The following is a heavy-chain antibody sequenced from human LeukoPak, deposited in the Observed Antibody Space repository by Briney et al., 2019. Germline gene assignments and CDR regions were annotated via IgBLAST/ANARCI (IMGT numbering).Heavy chain of an antibody. CDR2: IYYSGST. J-gene: IGHJ4*02. Sequence: SETLSLTCTVSGGSISSYYWSWIRQPPGKGLEWIGYIYYSGSTNYNPSLKSRVTISVDTSKNQFSLKLSSVTAADMAVYYCARDLGYGGNRGWYFDYWGQGTLVTVSS. D-gene: IGHD4-23*01. CDR3: ARDLGYGGNRGWYFDY. CDR1: GGSISSYY. V-gene: IGHV4-59*01.